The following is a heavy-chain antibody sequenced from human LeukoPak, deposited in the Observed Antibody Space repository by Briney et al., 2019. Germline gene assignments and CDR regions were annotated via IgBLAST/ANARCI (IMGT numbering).Heavy chain of an antibody. CDR3: ANTARQHCSSTSCWPYFDY. J-gene: IGHJ4*02. V-gene: IGHV3-30*02. Sequence: GGSLRLFCAASGFTFSSYGMHWVRQAPGKGLEWVAFIRYDGSNKYYADSVKGRFTISRDNSKNTLYLQMNSLRAEDTAVYYCANTARQHCSSTSCWPYFDYWGQGTLVTVSS. CDR1: GFTFSSYG. CDR2: IRYDGSNK. D-gene: IGHD2-2*01.